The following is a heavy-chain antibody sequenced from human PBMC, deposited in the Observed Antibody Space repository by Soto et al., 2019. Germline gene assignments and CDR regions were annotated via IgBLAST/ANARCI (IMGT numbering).Heavy chain of an antibody. V-gene: IGHV3-53*01. CDR1: GFTVSSNY. J-gene: IGHJ4*02. CDR3: AREGSPGYSGYDVWGPFDY. Sequence: GGSLRLSCAASGFTVSSNYMSWVRQAPGKGLEWVSVIYSGGSTYYADSVKGRFTISRDNSKNTLYLQMNSLRAEDTAVYYCAREGSPGYSGYDVWGPFDYWGQGTLVTVSS. CDR2: IYSGGST. D-gene: IGHD5-12*01.